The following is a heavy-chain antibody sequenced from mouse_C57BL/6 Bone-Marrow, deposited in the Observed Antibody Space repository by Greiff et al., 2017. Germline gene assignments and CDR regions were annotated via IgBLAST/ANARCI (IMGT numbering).Heavy chain of an antibody. Sequence: EVMLVESGEGLVKPGGSLKLSCAASGFTFSSYAMSWVRQTPEKRLEWVAYISSGGDYIYYADTVKGRFTISRDNARNTLYLQMSSLKSEDTAMYYCTRDSLYYGSSYGAMDYWGQGTSVTVSS. CDR2: ISSGGDYI. CDR1: GFTFSSYA. J-gene: IGHJ4*01. D-gene: IGHD1-1*01. CDR3: TRDSLYYGSSYGAMDY. V-gene: IGHV5-9-1*02.